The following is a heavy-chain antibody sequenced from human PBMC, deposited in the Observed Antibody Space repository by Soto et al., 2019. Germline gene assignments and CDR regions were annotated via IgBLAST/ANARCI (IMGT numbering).Heavy chain of an antibody. J-gene: IGHJ6*02. CDR2: IYHSGST. CDR3: ARDRDPHYYGMDV. CDR1: GGSISSSNL. V-gene: IGHV4-4*02. Sequence: SETLSLTCAVTGGSISSSNLWSWVRQPPGKGLEWIGEIYHSGSTNYNPSLKSRVTISVDKSKNQFSLKLSSVTAADTAVYYCARDRDPHYYGMDVWGQGTTVTVSS. D-gene: IGHD3-10*01.